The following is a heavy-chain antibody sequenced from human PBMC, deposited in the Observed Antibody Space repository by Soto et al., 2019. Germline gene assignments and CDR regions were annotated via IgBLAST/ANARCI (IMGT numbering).Heavy chain of an antibody. Sequence: ASVKVSCKASGDTFTSYGISWVRQAPGQGLEWMGWISACNVNTTSAQTLQGGVTLTTDPSPSTAYMELRSLRSDDTAVYSCARRGYRYGQYNWFDPWGQGTLVTVSS. J-gene: IGHJ5*02. V-gene: IGHV1-18*01. CDR2: ISACNVNT. CDR1: GDTFTSYG. CDR3: ARRGYRYGQYNWFDP. D-gene: IGHD5-18*01.